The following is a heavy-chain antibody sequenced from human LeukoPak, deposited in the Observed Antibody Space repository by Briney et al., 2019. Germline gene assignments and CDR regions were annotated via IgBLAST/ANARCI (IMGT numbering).Heavy chain of an antibody. D-gene: IGHD6-19*01. CDR1: GYIITSYA. CDR2: INTNTGNP. V-gene: IGHV7-4-1*02. Sequence: ASVKVSCKASGYIITSYALNWVRQAPGQGLEWMGWINTNTGNPTYAPGFTGQFVFSLDTSVSTAYLQISSLQAEDTAVYYCARDQWPYAFGIWGQGTLVTVSS. J-gene: IGHJ3*02. CDR3: ARDQWPYAFGI.